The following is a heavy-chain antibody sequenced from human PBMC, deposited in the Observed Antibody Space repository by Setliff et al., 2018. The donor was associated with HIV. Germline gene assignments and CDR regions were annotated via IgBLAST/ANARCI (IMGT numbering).Heavy chain of an antibody. CDR2: IYTSGST. Sequence: LSLTCTVSGGSISSYYWSWIRQPPGKGLEWIGYIYTSGSTNYNPSLKSRVTISVDTSKNQFSLKLSSVTAADTAVYYCARASSRLNCSGGSCYRAPYAFDIWGQGTMVTVSS. CDR1: GGSISSYY. D-gene: IGHD2-15*01. J-gene: IGHJ3*02. CDR3: ARASSRLNCSGGSCYRAPYAFDI. V-gene: IGHV4-4*08.